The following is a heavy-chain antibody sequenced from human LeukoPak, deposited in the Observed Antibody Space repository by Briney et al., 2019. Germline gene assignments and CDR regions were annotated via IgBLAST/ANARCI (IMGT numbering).Heavy chain of an antibody. CDR3: ARASGSYPRFDP. D-gene: IGHD1-26*01. CDR2: IYYSGST. Sequence: SQTLSLTCTVSGGSISSGSYYWSWIRQPPGKGLEWIGYIYYSGSTNYNPSLKSRVTISVDTSKNQFSLKLSSVTAADTAVYYCARASGSYPRFDPWGQGTLVTVSS. V-gene: IGHV4-61*01. J-gene: IGHJ5*02. CDR1: GGSISSGSYY.